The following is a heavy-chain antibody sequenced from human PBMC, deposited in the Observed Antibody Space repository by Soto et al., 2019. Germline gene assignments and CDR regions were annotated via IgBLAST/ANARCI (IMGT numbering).Heavy chain of an antibody. CDR1: GFTFSSYA. V-gene: IGHV3-23*01. J-gene: IGHJ6*03. CDR3: AKDGYCSSTSCRDYYYYYYMDV. CDR2: ISGSGGST. Sequence: GGSLRLSCAASGFTFSSYAMSWVRQAPGKGLEWVSAISGSGGSTYYADSLKGRFTISRDNSKNTLYLLMNSLRAEDTAVYYCAKDGYCSSTSCRDYYYYYYMDVWGKGTTVTVSS. D-gene: IGHD2-2*01.